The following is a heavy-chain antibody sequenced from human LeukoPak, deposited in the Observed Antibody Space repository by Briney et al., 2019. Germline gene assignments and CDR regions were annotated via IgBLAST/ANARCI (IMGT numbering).Heavy chain of an antibody. D-gene: IGHD3-22*01. Sequence: SGGSLRLSCAVSGFTFSSYWMHWVRQAPGKGLVWVSRVSTDGSSTSYADYVKGRFTISRDNAKNTLYLQMNSLRTEDTGVYYCAREGDSSGYYFSWFDPWGQGTLVTVSS. V-gene: IGHV3-74*01. J-gene: IGHJ5*02. CDR3: AREGDSSGYYFSWFDP. CDR1: GFTFSSYW. CDR2: VSTDGSST.